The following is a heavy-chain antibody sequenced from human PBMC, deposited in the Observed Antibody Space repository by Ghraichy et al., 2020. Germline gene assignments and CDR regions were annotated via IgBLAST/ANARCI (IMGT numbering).Heavy chain of an antibody. D-gene: IGHD2-8*01. CDR3: VRAPLISTKYYFDY. CDR1: GFTFSSHS. CDR2: LSSSSSII. J-gene: IGHJ4*02. V-gene: IGHV3-48*02. Sequence: GGSLRLPCAASGFTFSSHSMNWVRQAPGKGLEWVSHLSSSSSIIYYADSVKGRFTISRDNANNSLYLQMNSLRDEDTAVYYCVRAPLISTKYYFDYWGQGTLVTVSS.